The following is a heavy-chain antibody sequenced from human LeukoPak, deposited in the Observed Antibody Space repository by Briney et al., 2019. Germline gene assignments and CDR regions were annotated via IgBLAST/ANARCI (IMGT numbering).Heavy chain of an antibody. D-gene: IGHD2-15*01. Sequence: SETLSLTCTVSGGSISSSSYYWGWIRQPPGKGPEWIGEINHSGNTNYNPSLKSRVTISVDTSKNQFSLKLSSVTAADTAVYYCARVVVGSHENDYWGQGTLVTVSS. CDR2: INHSGNT. CDR1: GGSISSSSYY. CDR3: ARVVVGSHENDY. J-gene: IGHJ4*02. V-gene: IGHV4-39*07.